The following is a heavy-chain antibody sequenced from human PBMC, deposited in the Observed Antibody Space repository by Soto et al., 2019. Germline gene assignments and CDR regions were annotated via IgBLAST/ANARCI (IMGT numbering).Heavy chain of an antibody. CDR1: GLTFRTYG. CDR2: ISADGGTT. Sequence: EVQLLESGGGLVQPGGSLRLSCAASGLTFRTYGMAWVRQAPGKGLEWVSAISADGGTTSYADSVRGRFTISRDISKNTLYLQMNSLRAEDTAVDYCAKLEVRFGNAMDVWGQGTTVTVSS. J-gene: IGHJ6*02. V-gene: IGHV3-23*01. CDR3: AKLEVRFGNAMDV. D-gene: IGHD3-22*01.